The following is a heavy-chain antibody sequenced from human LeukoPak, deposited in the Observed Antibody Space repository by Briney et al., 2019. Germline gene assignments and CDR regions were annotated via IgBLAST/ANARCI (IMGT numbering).Heavy chain of an antibody. V-gene: IGHV4-34*01. D-gene: IGHD5-12*01. Sequence: SETLSLTCAVYGVSFSGYYWSWLRQPPGKGLEWIGEINHSGSTNYNPSLKSRVTISVDTSKNQFSLKLSSVTAADTAVYYCARRRVATTNNYYYYMDVWGKGTTVTISS. CDR1: GVSFSGYY. CDR2: INHSGST. J-gene: IGHJ6*03. CDR3: ARRRVATTNNYYYYMDV.